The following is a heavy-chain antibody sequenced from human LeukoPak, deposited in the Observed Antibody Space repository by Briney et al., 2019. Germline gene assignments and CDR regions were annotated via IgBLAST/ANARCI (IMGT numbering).Heavy chain of an antibody. CDR1: GFTFSSYG. CDR3: ARDADYYDSSGYLDY. D-gene: IGHD3-22*01. V-gene: IGHV3-30*03. CDR2: ISYDGSNK. Sequence: GGSLRLSCAASGFTFSSYGMHWVRQAPGKGLEWVAVISYDGSNKYYADSVKGRFTISRDNSKNTLYLQMDSLRAEDTAVYYCARDADYYDSSGYLDYWGQGTLVTVSS. J-gene: IGHJ4*02.